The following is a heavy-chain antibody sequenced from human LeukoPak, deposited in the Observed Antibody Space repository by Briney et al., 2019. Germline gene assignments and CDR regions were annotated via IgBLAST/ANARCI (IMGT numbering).Heavy chain of an antibody. Sequence: GRSLRLSCAASGFTLSSYAMSWVRQGPGKGLEWVSAISVSDNTYHADSVKGRFTISRDSSKNTLYLQMNSLRAGDAAVYYCAKAPVTTCSGAYCYPFDYWSQGTLVTVSS. V-gene: IGHV3-23*01. CDR3: AKAPVTTCSGAYCYPFDY. CDR2: ISVSDNT. J-gene: IGHJ4*02. CDR1: GFTLSSYA. D-gene: IGHD2-15*01.